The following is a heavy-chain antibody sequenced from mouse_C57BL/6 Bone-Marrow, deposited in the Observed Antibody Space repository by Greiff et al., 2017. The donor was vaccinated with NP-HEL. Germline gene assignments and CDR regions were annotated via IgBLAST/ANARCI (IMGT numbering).Heavy chain of an antibody. CDR3: TTHDGYYASWFAY. V-gene: IGHV14-1*01. CDR2: IDPEDGDT. J-gene: IGHJ3*01. Sequence: EVQLQQSGAELVRPGASVKLSCTASGFNIKDYYMHWVKQRPEQGLEWIGRIDPEDGDTEYAPKFQGKVTMTADTSSNTAYLQLSSLTSEDTAVYYCTTHDGYYASWFAYWGQGTLVTVSA. D-gene: IGHD2-3*01. CDR1: GFNIKDYY.